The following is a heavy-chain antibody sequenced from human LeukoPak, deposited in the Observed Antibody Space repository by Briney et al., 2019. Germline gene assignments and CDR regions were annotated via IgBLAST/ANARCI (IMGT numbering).Heavy chain of an antibody. CDR3: AGRAQTTGWSFDY. V-gene: IGHV4-4*07. Sequence: SGTLSLTCFVSGGSITSYHWSWIRQPAGKGLEWIGQIHTSGSTNYNPSLKSRVAMSIDTSKNQFSLEPSSVTAADTSVYYCAGRAQTTGWSFDYWGQGALVTVSS. D-gene: IGHD6-19*01. CDR2: IHTSGST. J-gene: IGHJ4*02. CDR1: GGSITSYH.